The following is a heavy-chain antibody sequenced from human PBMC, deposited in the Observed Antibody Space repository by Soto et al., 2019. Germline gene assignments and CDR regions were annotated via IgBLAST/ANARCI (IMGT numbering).Heavy chain of an antibody. CDR3: ARIEDGGSSSWFDP. Sequence: SETLSLTCTVSGGSISSYYWSWIRQPPGKGLEWIGYIYYSGSTNYNPSLKSRVTISVDTSKNQFSLKLSSVTAADTAVYYCARIEDGGSSSWFDPWGQGTLVTVSS. J-gene: IGHJ5*02. CDR2: IYYSGST. D-gene: IGHD6-6*01. V-gene: IGHV4-59*08. CDR1: GGSISSYY.